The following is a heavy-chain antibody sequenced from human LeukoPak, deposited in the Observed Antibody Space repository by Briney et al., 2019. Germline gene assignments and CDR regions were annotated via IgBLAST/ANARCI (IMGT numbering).Heavy chain of an antibody. CDR2: INHSGST. Sequence: PSETLSLTCAVYGGSFSGYYWSWIRQPPGKGLEWIGEINHSGSTNYNPSLKSRVAISVDTSKNQFSLKLSSVTAADTAVYYCARIRVAGQYFDYWGQGTLVTVSS. CDR3: ARIRVAGQYFDY. D-gene: IGHD6-19*01. J-gene: IGHJ4*02. CDR1: GGSFSGYY. V-gene: IGHV4-34*01.